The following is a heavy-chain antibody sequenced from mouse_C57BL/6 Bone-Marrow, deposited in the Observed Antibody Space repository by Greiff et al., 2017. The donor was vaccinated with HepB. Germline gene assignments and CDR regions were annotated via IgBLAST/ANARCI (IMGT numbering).Heavy chain of an antibody. CDR3: ARSPNYYGSSLWYFDV. Sequence: VQLKESGGGLVQPGGSLSLSCAASGFTFTDYYMSWVRQPPGKALEWLGFIRNKANGYTTEYSASVKGRFTISSDNSQSILYLQMNALRAEDSATYYCARSPNYYGSSLWYFDVWGTGTTVTVSS. J-gene: IGHJ1*03. D-gene: IGHD1-1*01. CDR1: GFTFTDYY. V-gene: IGHV7-3*01. CDR2: IRNKANGYTT.